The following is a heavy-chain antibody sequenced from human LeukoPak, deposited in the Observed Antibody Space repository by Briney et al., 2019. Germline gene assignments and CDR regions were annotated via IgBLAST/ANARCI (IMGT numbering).Heavy chain of an antibody. Sequence: PSETLSLTCTVSGDSISTSDFYWGWIRQPPGKGLEWIGSIYFSGNTYYNPSLKSRVTISVDTSKNQFSLKLSSVTAADTAVYYCARAKYSSSWFPRGYFQHWGQGTLVTVSS. CDR3: ARAKYSSSWFPRGYFQH. CDR1: GDSISTSDFY. D-gene: IGHD6-13*01. J-gene: IGHJ1*01. CDR2: IYFSGNT. V-gene: IGHV4-39*07.